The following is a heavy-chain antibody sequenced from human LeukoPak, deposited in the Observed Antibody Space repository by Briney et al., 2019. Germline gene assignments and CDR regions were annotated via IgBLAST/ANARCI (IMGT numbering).Heavy chain of an antibody. J-gene: IGHJ4*02. CDR3: TTDLSRGYDILTGYYIVFDY. CDR2: IKSKTDGGTT. CDR1: GFTFSNAW. D-gene: IGHD3-9*01. V-gene: IGHV3-15*01. Sequence: PGGSLRLSCAASGFTFSNAWMSWVRQAPGKGLEWVGRIKSKTDGGTTDYAAPVKGKFTISRDDSKNTLYLQMNSLKTEDTAVYYCTTDLSRGYDILTGYYIVFDYWGQGTLVTVSS.